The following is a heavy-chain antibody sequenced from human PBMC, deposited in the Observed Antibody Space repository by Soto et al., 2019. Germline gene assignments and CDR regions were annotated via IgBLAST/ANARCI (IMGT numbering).Heavy chain of an antibody. CDR2: ISSSGRTI. D-gene: IGHD4-17*01. CDR3: ASARDYCANTPYVES. Sequence: EVQLKESGGGLVQPGGSLRLSCAASGFTFSRYSMNWVRQAPGKGLEWVSFISSSGRTIYYAASVKGRFTISRDNATHSLNLQMTNLRHEDTAVYYCASARDYCANTPYVESWGPGTLVTVST. J-gene: IGHJ4*02. CDR1: GFTFSRYS. V-gene: IGHV3-48*02.